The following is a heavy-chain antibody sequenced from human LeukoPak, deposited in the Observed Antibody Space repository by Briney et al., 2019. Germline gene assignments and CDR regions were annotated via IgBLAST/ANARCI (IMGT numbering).Heavy chain of an antibody. CDR1: GFTFSTYT. J-gene: IGHJ4*02. V-gene: IGHV3-30*04. D-gene: IGHD2-2*01. CDR3: ARGYCSSTACPPCDY. Sequence: GGSLRLSCAASGFTFSTYTIHWVRQAPGKGLEWVAVISYDGSNKYYADSVKGRFTLSRDNSKDTLYLQIDSLRAEDTAVYSCARGYCSSTACPPCDYWGQGTLVTVSS. CDR2: ISYDGSNK.